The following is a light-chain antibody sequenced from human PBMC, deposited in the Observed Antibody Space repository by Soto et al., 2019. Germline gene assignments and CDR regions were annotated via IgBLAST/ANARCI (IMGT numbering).Light chain of an antibody. V-gene: IGKV3-20*01. CDR3: QQYGRSGWT. J-gene: IGKJ1*01. CDR2: GAS. Sequence: EIVLTQSPGTLSLSPGERATLSGRASQSVSSSYLAWYQQKPGQAPRLLIYGASSRATGIPDRFSGSGSGTDFTLTISRLEPEDFAVYYCQQYGRSGWTFVQGTKVEIK. CDR1: QSVSSSY.